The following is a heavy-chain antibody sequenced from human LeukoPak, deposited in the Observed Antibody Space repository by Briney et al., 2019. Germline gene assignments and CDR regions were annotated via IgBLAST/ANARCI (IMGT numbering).Heavy chain of an antibody. Sequence: ASVKVSCKASAYTFTGYYMHWVRQAPGQGLEWMGWINPDSGGTNYAQKFQGRVTMTRDTSISTAYMEVSRLRSDDTAVYYCARGDRVGSSGYYFDNWGQGTLVTVSS. CDR3: ARGDRVGSSGYYFDN. CDR2: INPDSGGT. D-gene: IGHD3-10*01. CDR1: AYTFTGYY. J-gene: IGHJ4*02. V-gene: IGHV1-2*02.